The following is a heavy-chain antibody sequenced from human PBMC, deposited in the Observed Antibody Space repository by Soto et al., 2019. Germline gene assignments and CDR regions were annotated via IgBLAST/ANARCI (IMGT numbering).Heavy chain of an antibody. V-gene: IGHV3-23*01. CDR1: GFPLSTYG. J-gene: IGHJ6*02. CDR2: ITGTGGDT. Sequence: EVQLLESGGGLVQPGGSLRLSCAASGFPLSTYGMSWVRQAPGKRLEWVSSITGTGGDTYYADSVKGRFTSSRDNSNNMLYLQMNSLRVEDTAVYYCARIRGYWYGLDVWGQGTTITVSS. CDR3: ARIRGYWYGLDV.